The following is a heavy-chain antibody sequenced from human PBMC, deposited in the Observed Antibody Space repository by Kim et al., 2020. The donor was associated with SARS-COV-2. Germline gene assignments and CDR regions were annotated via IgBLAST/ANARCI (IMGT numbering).Heavy chain of an antibody. V-gene: IGHV4-39*07. Sequence: SETLSLTCTVSGGSISSSSYYWGWIRQPPGKGLEWIGSIYYSGSTYYNPSLKSRVTISVDTSKNQFSLKLSSVTAADTAVYYCARDHPPVFWGSYRSDAFDIWGQGTMVTVSS. J-gene: IGHJ3*02. D-gene: IGHD3-16*02. CDR1: GGSISSSSYY. CDR3: ARDHPPVFWGSYRSDAFDI. CDR2: IYYSGST.